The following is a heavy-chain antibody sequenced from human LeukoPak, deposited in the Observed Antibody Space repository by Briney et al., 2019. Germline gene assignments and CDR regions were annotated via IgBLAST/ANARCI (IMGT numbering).Heavy chain of an antibody. V-gene: IGHV4-39*01. CDR1: VDSINSSRHY. CDR3: ARRRWLQEIDY. D-gene: IGHD5-24*01. J-gene: IGHJ4*02. CDR2: FYYRGNT. Sequence: SETLSLTCSVSVDSINSSRHYWDWIRQPPGKGLEWIGNFYYRGNTYYNPSLKSRVTISVDPSKKQFSLKLTSVTAADTAVYYCARRRWLQEIDYWGQGTLVTVSS.